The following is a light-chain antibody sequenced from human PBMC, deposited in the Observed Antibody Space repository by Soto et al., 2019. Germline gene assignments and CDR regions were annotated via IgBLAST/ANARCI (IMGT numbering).Light chain of an antibody. CDR3: QSFDSSRFYV. V-gene: IGLV1-40*01. J-gene: IGLJ1*01. Sequence: QSVLRQAPSVSGAPGQRVTISCTGSSSNIGTGYDVHWYQQLPGTAPKLLIYGNSNRPSGVPDRFSGSKSGTSASLAITGLQAEDEADYYCQSFDSSRFYVFGTGTKVTVL. CDR1: SSNIGTGYD. CDR2: GNS.